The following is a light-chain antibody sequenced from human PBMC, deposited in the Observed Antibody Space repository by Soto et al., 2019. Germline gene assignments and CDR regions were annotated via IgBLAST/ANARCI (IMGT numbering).Light chain of an antibody. V-gene: IGKV3-20*01. CDR2: GAS. CDR3: QQYGSSLLFT. CDR1: QSVSSNY. J-gene: IGKJ3*01. Sequence: EIVLTQTPGTLSLSPGERATLSCRASQSVSSNYLAWYQHTPGQAPRILIYGASSRATGIPDRFSGSGSGTDFTLTISRLEPEDVAVYYCQQYGSSLLFTFGPGTKVDIK.